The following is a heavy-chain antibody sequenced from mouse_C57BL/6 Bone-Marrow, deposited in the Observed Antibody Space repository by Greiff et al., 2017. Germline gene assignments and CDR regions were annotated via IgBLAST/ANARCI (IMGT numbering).Heavy chain of an antibody. D-gene: IGHD2-2*01. V-gene: IGHV14-1*01. CDR1: GFNIKDYY. J-gene: IGHJ3*01. CDR3: TTRLQAWFAY. CDR2: IDPEDGDT. Sequence: VQLQQSGAELVRPGASVKLSCTASGFNIKDYYMHWVKQRPEQGLEWIGRIDPEDGDTEYAPKFQGKATMTADPSSNTAYLQLSSLTSEDTAVYYCTTRLQAWFAYWGQGTLVTVSA.